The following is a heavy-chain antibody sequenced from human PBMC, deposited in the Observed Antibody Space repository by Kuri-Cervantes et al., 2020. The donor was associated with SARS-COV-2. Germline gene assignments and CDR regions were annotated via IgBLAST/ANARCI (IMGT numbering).Heavy chain of an antibody. J-gene: IGHJ4*02. CDR3: VRDGDHWNFDY. Sequence: GGSLRLSCAASGFTFSTYGIHWVRQAPGKGLEWVAVISSDGSSKYYADSVKGRFTISRDNSKNTLYLQMNSLRPEDTAVYYCVRDGDHWNFDYWGQGTLVTVSS. V-gene: IGHV3-30*03. CDR1: GFTFSTYG. D-gene: IGHD1-1*01. CDR2: ISSDGSSK.